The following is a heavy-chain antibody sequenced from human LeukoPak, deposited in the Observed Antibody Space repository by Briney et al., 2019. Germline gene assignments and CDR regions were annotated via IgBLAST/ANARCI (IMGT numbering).Heavy chain of an antibody. Sequence: GGSLRLSCAASGFTFSDYSMNWVRQAPGKGLEWVSSISSSSTYIYYADSVKGRFTISRDNAKNSLYLQMNSLRAEDTAVYYCARDPSTRIDYYYYGMDVWGQGTTVTASS. CDR2: ISSSSTYI. CDR3: ARDPSTRIDYYYYGMDV. J-gene: IGHJ6*02. CDR1: GFTFSDYS. D-gene: IGHD1-1*01. V-gene: IGHV3-21*01.